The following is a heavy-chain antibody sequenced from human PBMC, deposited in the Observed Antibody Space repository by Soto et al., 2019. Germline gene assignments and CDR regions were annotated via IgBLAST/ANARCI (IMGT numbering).Heavy chain of an antibody. J-gene: IGHJ6*02. CDR2: IQQVGSEK. Sequence: EVQLVESGGGLVQPGGSLRLSCAASGFTFNKYWMTWVRQAPGKGLEWVANIQQVGSEKYYVDSVKGRFTISRDNADNSLYLQMNGLRAEDTDVYCALGGTGLGVWGQGPTGTVSS. CDR1: GFTFNKYW. D-gene: IGHD3-16*01. V-gene: IGHV3-7*01. CDR3: LGGTGLGV.